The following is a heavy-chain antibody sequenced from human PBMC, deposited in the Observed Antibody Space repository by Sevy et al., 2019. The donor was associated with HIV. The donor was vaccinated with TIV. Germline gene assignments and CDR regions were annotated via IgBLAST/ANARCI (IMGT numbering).Heavy chain of an antibody. J-gene: IGHJ4*02. CDR3: ARDRMLYGSGSDHPPAY. CDR2: ISAFNGNK. CDR1: GYTFNIHG. Sequence: ASVKVSCKGSGYTFNIHGISWVRQAPGQGLEWMGWISAFNGNKNSAQKFQGRVAMTTDTSTSTAYMELRGLKPDDTAVYYCARDRMLYGSGSDHPPAYWGQGTLVTVSS. D-gene: IGHD3-10*01. V-gene: IGHV1-18*01.